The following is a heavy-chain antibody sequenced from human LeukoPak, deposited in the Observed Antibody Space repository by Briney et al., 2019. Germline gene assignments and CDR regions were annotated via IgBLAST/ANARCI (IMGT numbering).Heavy chain of an antibody. CDR1: GGSISSGSYY. D-gene: IGHD3-22*01. CDR3: AREGYYDSSGYYSTFDY. Sequence: PSETLSLTCTVSGGSISSGSYYWSWIRQPAGKGLEWIGRIYTSGSTNYNPSLKSRVTISVDMSKNQFSLKLSSVTAADTAVYYCAREGYYDSSGYYSTFDYWGQGTLVTVPS. V-gene: IGHV4-61*02. J-gene: IGHJ4*02. CDR2: IYTSGST.